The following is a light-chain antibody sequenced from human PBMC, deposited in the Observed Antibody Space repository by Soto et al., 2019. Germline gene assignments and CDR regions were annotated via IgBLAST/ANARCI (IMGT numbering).Light chain of an antibody. CDR2: AAS. V-gene: IGKV1-27*01. Sequence: DNQVTQSPSSLSASFGDRVTITCRASQGISNALAWYQQRPGKVPRLLIYAASTLQSGVPSRFSGSGSGTDFTLTISSLQPEDVAAYYCQKYDNVPTFGQGTKVDI. J-gene: IGKJ1*01. CDR1: QGISNA. CDR3: QKYDNVPT.